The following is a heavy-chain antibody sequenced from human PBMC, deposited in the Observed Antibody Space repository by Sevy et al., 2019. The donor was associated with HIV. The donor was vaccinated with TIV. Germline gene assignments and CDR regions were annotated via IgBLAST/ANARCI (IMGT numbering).Heavy chain of an antibody. CDR3: ARGTYYYDSSGYYHDVFDV. D-gene: IGHD3-22*01. Sequence: GGSLRLSCAASSGFTFSSYWMSWVRQAPGKGLEWVANIKQDGSVKHHVDSVRGRFTISRDNAKNSLYPQMNRLRVEDTAVYYCARGTYYYDSSGYYHDVFDVWGQGTMVTVSS. CDR1: SGFTFSSYW. J-gene: IGHJ3*01. CDR2: IKQDGSVK. V-gene: IGHV3-7*03.